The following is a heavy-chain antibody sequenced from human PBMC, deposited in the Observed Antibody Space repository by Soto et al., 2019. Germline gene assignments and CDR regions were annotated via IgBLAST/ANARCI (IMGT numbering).Heavy chain of an antibody. CDR2: MNPNSGNT. CDR1: GYTFTSYD. CDR3: ARGLGYYDYIWGSD. Sequence: ASVKVSCKASGYTFTSYDINWVRQATGQGLEWMGWMNPNSGNTGYAQKFQGRVTMTRNTSISTAYMELSSLRSEETAVYYCARGLGYYDYIWGSDWGQGTLVTVSS. D-gene: IGHD3-16*01. J-gene: IGHJ4*02. V-gene: IGHV1-8*01.